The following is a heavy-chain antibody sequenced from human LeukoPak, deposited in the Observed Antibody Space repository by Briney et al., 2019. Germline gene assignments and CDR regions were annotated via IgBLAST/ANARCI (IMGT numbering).Heavy chain of an antibody. CDR3: ARGVAAAHLYFDY. CDR2: IYYSGST. Sequence: SETLSLTCTVSGGSISSYYWSWIRQPPGKGLEWIGYIYYSGSTNYNPSLKSRVTMSVDTSKNQFSLKLSSVTAADTAVYYCARGVAAAHLYFDYWGQGTLVTVSS. CDR1: GGSISSYY. V-gene: IGHV4-59*12. D-gene: IGHD6-13*01. J-gene: IGHJ4*02.